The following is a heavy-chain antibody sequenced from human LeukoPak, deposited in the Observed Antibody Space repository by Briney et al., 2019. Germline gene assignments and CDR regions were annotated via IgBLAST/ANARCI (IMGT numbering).Heavy chain of an antibody. J-gene: IGHJ1*01. D-gene: IGHD5-12*01. CDR1: GXSINSYY. CDR2: ISYSGST. Sequence: SETLSLTFTVSGXSINSYYWSWIRQPPGKGLEWIGYISYSGSTNFNPPLRGRVTISVDTSKNYFSLKLSSVTAADTAVYYCARHGGRGYSGYDMEYFQHWGQGTLVTVSS. CDR3: ARHGGRGYSGYDMEYFQH. V-gene: IGHV4-59*08.